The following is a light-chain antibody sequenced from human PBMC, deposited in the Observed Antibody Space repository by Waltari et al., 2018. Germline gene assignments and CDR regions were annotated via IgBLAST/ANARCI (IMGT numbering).Light chain of an antibody. CDR2: LAS. J-gene: IGKJ1*01. CDR3: MQTRQTPWT. V-gene: IGKV2-28*01. Sequence: DTVMTQSPLSLPVTPGEPASISCRSTQSLLHTNGYNYVDWFLQKPGQSPQLLIYLASNRAHGVPDRFSGSGSGTHFTLKISRVEADDVGVYFCMQTRQTPWTFGLGTRVEFK. CDR1: QSLLHTNGYNY.